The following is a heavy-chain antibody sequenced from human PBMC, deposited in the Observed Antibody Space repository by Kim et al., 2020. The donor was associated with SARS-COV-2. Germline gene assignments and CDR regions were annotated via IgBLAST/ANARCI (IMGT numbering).Heavy chain of an antibody. Sequence: SVKVSCKASGGTFSSYAISWVRQAPGQGREWMGGIIPIFGTANYAQKVQGRVTITADKSTSTAYMELSSLRSEDTAVYYCARESFGGDCYFDYWGQGTLVTVSS. CDR1: GGTFSSYA. D-gene: IGHD2-21*02. J-gene: IGHJ4*02. V-gene: IGHV1-69*06. CDR2: IIPIFGTA. CDR3: ARESFGGDCYFDY.